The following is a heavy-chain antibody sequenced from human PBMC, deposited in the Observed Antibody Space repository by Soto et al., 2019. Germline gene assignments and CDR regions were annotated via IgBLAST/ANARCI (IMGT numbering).Heavy chain of an antibody. V-gene: IGHV3-23*01. Sequence: GGSLRLSCAASGFTFSSYAMSWVRQAPGKGLEWVSAISGSGGSTYYADSVKGRFTISRDNSKNTLYLQMNSLRAEDTAVYYCAKDRHIVVVTAIKDYWGQGTLVTVSS. CDR1: GFTFSSYA. J-gene: IGHJ4*02. CDR3: AKDRHIVVVTAIKDY. CDR2: ISGSGGST. D-gene: IGHD2-21*02.